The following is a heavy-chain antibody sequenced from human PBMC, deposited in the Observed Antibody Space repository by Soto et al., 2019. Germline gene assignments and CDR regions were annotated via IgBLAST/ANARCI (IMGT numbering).Heavy chain of an antibody. CDR3: ARDSSYDILTGYYPNWFDP. D-gene: IGHD3-9*01. J-gene: IGHJ5*02. V-gene: IGHV3-33*01. CDR1: GFNFSSYG. CDR2: IWYDGSNK. Sequence: PGGSLRLSCAASGFNFSSYGMHWVRQAPGKGLEWVAVIWYDGSNKYYADSVKGRFTISRDNSKNTLYLQMNSLRAEDTAVYFCARDSSYDILTGYYPNWFDPWGQGTLVTVSS.